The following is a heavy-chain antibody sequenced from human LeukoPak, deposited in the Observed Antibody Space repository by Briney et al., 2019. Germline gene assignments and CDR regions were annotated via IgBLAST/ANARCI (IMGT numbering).Heavy chain of an antibody. V-gene: IGHV1-2*06. CDR2: INPNSGGT. CDR3: ARGPVLGYYYYYYMDV. D-gene: IGHD4/OR15-4a*01. J-gene: IGHJ6*03. CDR1: GYTFTGYY. Sequence: ASVKVSCKASGYTFTGYYMHWVRQAPGQGLGWMGRINPNSGGTNYAQKFQGRVTMTRDTSISTAYMELSRLRSDDTAVYYCARGPVLGYYYYYYMDVWGKGTTVTVSS.